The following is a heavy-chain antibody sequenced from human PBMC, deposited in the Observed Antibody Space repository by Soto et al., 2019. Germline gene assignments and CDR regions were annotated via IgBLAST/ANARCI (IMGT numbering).Heavy chain of an antibody. J-gene: IGHJ6*02. CDR2: INPSGGST. V-gene: IGHV1-46*01. CDR3: ARGPLVVSDSISGMDV. D-gene: IGHD3-10*01. CDR1: GYTFTSYY. Sequence: VASVKVSCKASGYTFTSYYMHWVRQAPGQGLEWMGIINPSGGSTSYAQKFQGRVTMTRDTSTSTVYMELSSLRSEDTAVYYCARGPLVVSDSISGMDVWGQGTTVTVSS.